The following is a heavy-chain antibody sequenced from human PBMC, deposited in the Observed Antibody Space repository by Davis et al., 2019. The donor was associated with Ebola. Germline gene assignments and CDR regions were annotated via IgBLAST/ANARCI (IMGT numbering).Heavy chain of an antibody. J-gene: IGHJ4*02. Sequence: GESLKISCAASGFTFSSYAMSRVRQAPGKGLEWVSAISGSGGSTYYADSVKGRFTISRDNSKNTLYLQMNSLRAEDTAVYYCARVGATLYYFDYWGQGTLVTVSS. CDR3: ARVGATLYYFDY. V-gene: IGHV3-23*01. CDR2: ISGSGGST. CDR1: GFTFSSYA. D-gene: IGHD1-26*01.